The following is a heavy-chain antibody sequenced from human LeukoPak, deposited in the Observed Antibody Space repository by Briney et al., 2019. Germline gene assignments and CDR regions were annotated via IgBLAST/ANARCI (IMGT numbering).Heavy chain of an antibody. V-gene: IGHV1-69*01. J-gene: IGHJ6*03. CDR1: GSTFRSDA. Sequence: SLKVSCKASGSTFRSDAFTWVRQAPGQGLEWMGGIFPLYGVVNYAQKFQGRVTITADEYESTAYMEMSSLRSDDTAVYYCARGMGWDIVDQNYYMDVWAKGTTVTVSS. CDR3: ARGMGWDIVDQNYYMDV. CDR2: IFPLYGVV. D-gene: IGHD5-12*01.